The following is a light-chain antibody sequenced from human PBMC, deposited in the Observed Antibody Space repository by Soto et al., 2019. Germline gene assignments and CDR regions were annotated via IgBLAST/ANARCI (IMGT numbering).Light chain of an antibody. V-gene: IGKV1-5*01. Sequence: PSTLSASVGDRVSITCWASQSISSWLAWYQQKPGKAPKLLIYDASSLESGVPSRFSGSGSGTEFTLTISSLQPDDFAIYYCQQYKSYRTFGQGTKVDIK. J-gene: IGKJ1*01. CDR1: QSISSW. CDR2: DAS. CDR3: QQYKSYRT.